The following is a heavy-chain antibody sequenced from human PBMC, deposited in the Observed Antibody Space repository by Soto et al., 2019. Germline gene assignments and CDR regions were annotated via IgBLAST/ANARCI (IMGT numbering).Heavy chain of an antibody. CDR3: ASVVYYDFWSGQKDYGMDV. CDR2: IIPIFGTA. Sequence: GASVKVSCKASGGTFSSYAISWVRQAPGQGLEWMGGIIPIFGTANYAQKFQGRVTITADESMSTAYMELSSLRSEDTAVYYCASVVYYDFWSGQKDYGMDVWGQGTTVTVSS. J-gene: IGHJ6*02. D-gene: IGHD3-3*01. CDR1: GGTFSSYA. V-gene: IGHV1-69*13.